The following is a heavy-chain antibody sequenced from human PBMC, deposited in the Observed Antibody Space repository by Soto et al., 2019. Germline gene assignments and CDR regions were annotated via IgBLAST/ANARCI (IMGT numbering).Heavy chain of an antibody. CDR2: IYWDDDK. D-gene: IGHD3-10*01. CDR3: AHRRSYGSGSYFDY. J-gene: IGHJ4*02. V-gene: IGHV2-5*02. Sequence: QITLKESGPTLVKPTQTLTLTCTFSGFSLSTSGVGVGWIRQPPGKALEWLALIYWDDDKRYSPSLKSRLTITKDPSKHQVVLTMTNMDPVDTATYYCAHRRSYGSGSYFDYWGQGTLVTVSS. CDR1: GFSLSTSGVG.